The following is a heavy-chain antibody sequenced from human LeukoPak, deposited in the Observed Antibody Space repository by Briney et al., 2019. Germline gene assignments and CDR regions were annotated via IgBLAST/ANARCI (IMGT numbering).Heavy chain of an antibody. D-gene: IGHD5-24*01. V-gene: IGHV4-59*08. CDR2: IYYSGST. Sequence: SETLSLTCTVSGGSISSYYWSWIRQPPGKGLEWIGYIYYSGSTNYNPSLKSQVTISVDTSKNQFSLKLSSVTAADTAVYYCARHEGWLQAFDIWGQGTMVTVSS. CDR1: GGSISSYY. CDR3: ARHEGWLQAFDI. J-gene: IGHJ3*02.